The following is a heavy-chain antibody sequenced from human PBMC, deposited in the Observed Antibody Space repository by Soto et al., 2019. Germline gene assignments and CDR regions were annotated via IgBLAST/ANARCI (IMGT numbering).Heavy chain of an antibody. CDR2: IYFNGNT. V-gene: IGHV4-59*01. CDR1: SASFSKYY. CDR3: ASVTFGGVVLAH. Sequence: SETLSLTCTVSSASFSKYYWSWIRQPPGKGLEWIGYIYFNGNTNYNPSLKRRVTISIDTSKKQISLNLTSVTDADTAVYYCASVTFGGVVLAHWGQGTLVTV. J-gene: IGHJ4*02. D-gene: IGHD3-16*01.